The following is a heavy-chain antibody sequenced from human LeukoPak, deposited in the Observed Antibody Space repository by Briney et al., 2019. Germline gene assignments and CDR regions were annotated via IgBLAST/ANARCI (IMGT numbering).Heavy chain of an antibody. V-gene: IGHV1-69*06. Sequence: SVKVSCKASGGTFSSYAISWVRQAPGQGLEWMGGIIPIFGTANYAQKFQGRVTITADKSTSTAYMELSSLRSEDTAVYYCAREVVGTATFDYWGQGTLVTVSS. CDR2: IIPIFGTA. CDR3: AREVVGTATFDY. CDR1: GGTFSSYA. J-gene: IGHJ4*02. D-gene: IGHD5-18*01.